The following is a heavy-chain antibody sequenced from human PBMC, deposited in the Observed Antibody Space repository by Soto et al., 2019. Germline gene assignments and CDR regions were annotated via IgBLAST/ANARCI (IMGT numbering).Heavy chain of an antibody. D-gene: IGHD3-22*01. V-gene: IGHV1-69*01. Sequence: QVQLVQSGAEVKKPGSSVKVSCKTSGGIFSRHAIDWVRQAPGQGLAWMGGVVPKLGTVIYPQNFQGGVTIYADEFTNPYYLELTGLSFEDTAVYFCARPRTYDYDSDGYSGNKFADWGQGPLVPVSS. J-gene: IGHJ4*02. CDR1: GGIFSRHA. CDR3: ARPRTYDYDSDGYSGNKFAD. CDR2: VVPKLGTV.